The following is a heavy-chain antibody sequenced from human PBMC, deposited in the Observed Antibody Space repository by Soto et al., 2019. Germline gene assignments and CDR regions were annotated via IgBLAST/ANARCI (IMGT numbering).Heavy chain of an antibody. V-gene: IGHV5-10-1*01. Sequence: PGESLKISCKGSGYSFTSYWISWVRQMPGKGLEWMGRIDPSDSYTNYSPSFQGHVTISADKSISTAYLQWSSLKASDTAMYYCARHTFPGYCSSTSCYGFDYWGQGTLVTVSS. CDR2: IDPSDSYT. J-gene: IGHJ4*02. CDR1: GYSFTSYW. D-gene: IGHD2-2*01. CDR3: ARHTFPGYCSSTSCYGFDY.